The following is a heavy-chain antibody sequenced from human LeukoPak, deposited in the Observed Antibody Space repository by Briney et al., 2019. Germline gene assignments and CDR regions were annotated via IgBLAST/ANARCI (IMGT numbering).Heavy chain of an antibody. D-gene: IGHD2-21*02. J-gene: IGHJ3*02. CDR2: IYSDRRT. V-gene: IGHV3-53*01. CDR3: ARCGSDYDGGAFDI. CDR1: GFSVRSHY. Sequence: PGGSLRLSCAASGFSVRSHYMSWVRQAPGKGLEWAAVIYSDRRTHYGDSVKGRFTISRDNSNNTLHLQMNSLRGEDTAVYYCARCGSDYDGGAFDIWGQGTVVTVSS.